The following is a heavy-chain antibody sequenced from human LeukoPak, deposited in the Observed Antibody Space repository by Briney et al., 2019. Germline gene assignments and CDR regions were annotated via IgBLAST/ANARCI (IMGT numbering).Heavy chain of an antibody. Sequence: GASVKVSCKASGYTFSSYAMHWVRQAPGQRLEWMGWINAGNGNTKYSQKFQGRVTITRDTSASTAYMELSSLRSEDMAVYYCARSYYDFWSGYPTTYYFDYWGQGTLVTVSS. V-gene: IGHV1-3*01. CDR3: ARSYYDFWSGYPTTYYFDY. CDR2: INAGNGNT. J-gene: IGHJ4*02. CDR1: GYTFSSYA. D-gene: IGHD3-3*01.